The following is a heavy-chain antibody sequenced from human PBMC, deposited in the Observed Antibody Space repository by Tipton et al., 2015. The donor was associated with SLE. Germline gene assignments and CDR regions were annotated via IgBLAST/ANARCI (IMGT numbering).Heavy chain of an antibody. D-gene: IGHD6-19*01. J-gene: IGHJ4*02. CDR2: IYYSGST. V-gene: IGHV4-59*11. Sequence: TLSLTCTVSGGSISSHYWSWIRQPPGKGLEWIGYIYYSGSTNYNPSLKSRVTISVDTSKNQFSLKLSSVTAADTAVYYCAREGVAVTGTEDYWGQGTLVTVSS. CDR1: GGSISSHY. CDR3: AREGVAVTGTEDY.